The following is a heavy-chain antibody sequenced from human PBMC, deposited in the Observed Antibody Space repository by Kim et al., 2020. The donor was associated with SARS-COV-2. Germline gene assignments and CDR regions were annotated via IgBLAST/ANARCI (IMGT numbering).Heavy chain of an antibody. Sequence: GGSLRLSYAASGFVFMNYAMTWVRQAPGKGLEWVAGISGRAGSSSYADAATGSFTFTSDNDKSTVSLHMNRHSVKNAAAYDCEKTLGADTSFDGLDAWG. D-gene: IGHD3-16*01. CDR1: GFVFMNYA. CDR2: ISGRAGSS. CDR3: EKTLGADTSFDGLDA. V-gene: IGHV3-23*01. J-gene: IGHJ6*04.